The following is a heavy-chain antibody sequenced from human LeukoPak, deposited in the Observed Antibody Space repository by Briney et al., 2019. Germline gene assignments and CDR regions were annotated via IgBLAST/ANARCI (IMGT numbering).Heavy chain of an antibody. CDR3: ARQYYDSTGYYYFDY. V-gene: IGHV4-39*01. D-gene: IGHD3-22*01. CDR1: GGSLRTYY. Sequence: SETLSLTCTVSGGSLRTYYWGWIRQPPGKGLEWIGSLYYSGSIYYNPSLKSRVTMSADTSKNQFSLNLSSMAAADTALYYCARQYYDSTGYYYFDYWDQGTLVTVSS. J-gene: IGHJ4*02. CDR2: LYYSGSI.